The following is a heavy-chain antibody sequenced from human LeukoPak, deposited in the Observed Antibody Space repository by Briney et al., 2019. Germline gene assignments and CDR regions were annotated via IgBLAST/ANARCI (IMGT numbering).Heavy chain of an antibody. V-gene: IGHV4-34*01. D-gene: IGHD6-6*01. CDR2: INHSGST. Sequence: PETLSLTCAVYGGSFSDYYWSWIRQSPGKGLEWIGEINHSGSTNYNPSLKSRVTISVDTSKNQFSLNVSSVTAADTAVYYCARVSRLPAARDAFDIWGQGTMVTVSS. J-gene: IGHJ3*02. CDR1: GGSFSDYY. CDR3: ARVSRLPAARDAFDI.